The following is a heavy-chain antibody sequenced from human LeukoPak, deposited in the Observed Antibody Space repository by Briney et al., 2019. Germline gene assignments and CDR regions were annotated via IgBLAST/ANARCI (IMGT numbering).Heavy chain of an antibody. J-gene: IGHJ4*02. CDR2: IRFDGSNK. Sequence: GGSLRLSCAASGFTFSSYAMHWVRQAPGKGLEWVAFIRFDGSNKYYADSVKGRFTISRDNSKNTLYLQVNSLRAEDTAVYYCARLDSSGFDYWGQGTLVTVSS. CDR1: GFTFSSYA. D-gene: IGHD3-22*01. V-gene: IGHV3-30*04. CDR3: ARLDSSGFDY.